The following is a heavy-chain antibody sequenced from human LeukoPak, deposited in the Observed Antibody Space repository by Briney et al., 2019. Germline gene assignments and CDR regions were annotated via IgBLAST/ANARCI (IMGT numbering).Heavy chain of an antibody. Sequence: PSETLSLTCTVSGGSISSYYWSWIRQPPGKGLEWIGYIYYSGSTNYNPSLKSRVTISVDTSKNQFSLKLSSVTAADTAVYYCARAPYYYDSSGYYQRAFDIWGQGTMVTVSS. D-gene: IGHD3-22*01. CDR2: IYYSGST. CDR1: GGSISSYY. V-gene: IGHV4-59*08. CDR3: ARAPYYYDSSGYYQRAFDI. J-gene: IGHJ3*02.